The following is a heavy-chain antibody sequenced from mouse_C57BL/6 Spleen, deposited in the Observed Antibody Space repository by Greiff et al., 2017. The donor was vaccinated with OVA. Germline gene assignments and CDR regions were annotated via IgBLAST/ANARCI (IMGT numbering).Heavy chain of an antibody. CDR3: TEGGLYFDY. V-gene: IGHV6-3*01. D-gene: IGHD1-1*02. CDR2: IRLKSDNYAT. Sequence: EVKLQESGGGLVQPGGSMKLSCVASGFTFSNYWMNWVRQSPEKGLEWVAQIRLKSDNYATHYAESVKGRFTISRDDSKSSVYLQMNNIWAADTGIYYCTEGGLYFDYWGQDTTLTVSS. J-gene: IGHJ2*01. CDR1: GFTFSNYW.